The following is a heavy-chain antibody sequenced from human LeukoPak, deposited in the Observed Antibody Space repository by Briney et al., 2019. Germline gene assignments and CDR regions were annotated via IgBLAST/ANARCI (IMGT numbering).Heavy chain of an antibody. Sequence: SVKGRFTISRDNSKNTLYLQMNSLRVEDTAVYYCARESATVVNLDYWGQGTLVTVSS. V-gene: IGHV3-30*07. J-gene: IGHJ4*02. CDR3: ARESATVVNLDY. D-gene: IGHD4-23*01.